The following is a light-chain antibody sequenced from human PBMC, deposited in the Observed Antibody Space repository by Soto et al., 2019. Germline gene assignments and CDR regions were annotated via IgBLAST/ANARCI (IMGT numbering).Light chain of an antibody. CDR3: CSYAGGNTYV. Sequence: QSALTQPRSVSGSPGQSVTISCTGTSSDVGGYRYVSWYQQHPATAPKLMIFDVNKRPSGVPDRFSGSKSGNTASLTISGLQTEDEADYYCCSYAGGNTYVFGTGTKVTVL. V-gene: IGLV2-11*01. CDR2: DVN. J-gene: IGLJ1*01. CDR1: SSDVGGYRY.